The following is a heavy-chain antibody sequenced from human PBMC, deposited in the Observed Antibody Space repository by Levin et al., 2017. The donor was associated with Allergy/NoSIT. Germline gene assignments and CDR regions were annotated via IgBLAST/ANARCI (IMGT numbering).Heavy chain of an antibody. Sequence: GESLKISCAASGFTFSCCAMHWVRQAPGKGLEWVAVMSRDGSKKYYADSVKGRFTISRDTSKNTVYLQMDSLRPDDTAVFYCAKQSPHDSSGLDYWGPGTLVTVSS. D-gene: IGHD6-19*01. CDR1: GFTFSCCA. V-gene: IGHV3-30*18. CDR2: MSRDGSKK. CDR3: AKQSPHDSSGLDY. J-gene: IGHJ4*02.